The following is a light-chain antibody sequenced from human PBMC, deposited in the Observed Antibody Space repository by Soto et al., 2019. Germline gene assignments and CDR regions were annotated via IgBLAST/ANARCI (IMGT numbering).Light chain of an antibody. CDR1: QTISTW. Sequence: MTQASPTLSETVRDRVTITCRAIQTISTWMAWYQQKPGKAPKLLVYDASTLQSGVASRFSGSGSGTEFTLIISGLQPDDSATYYCQQYTNTNHPWMFGQGTKVDI. J-gene: IGKJ1*01. CDR3: QQYTNTNHPWM. CDR2: DAS. V-gene: IGKV1-5*01.